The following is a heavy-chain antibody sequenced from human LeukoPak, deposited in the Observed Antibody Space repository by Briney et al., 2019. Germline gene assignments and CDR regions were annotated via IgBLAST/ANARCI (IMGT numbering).Heavy chain of an antibody. D-gene: IGHD5-18*01. Sequence: SGGSLRLSCAASGFTFSSYNMNWVRQAPGKGLEWVSSITSSSSYIYYADSVKGRFTISRDNAKNSLFLQMNSLRAEDTAVYYCARDPPSYGLWGQGTLVTVSS. CDR2: ITSSSSYI. CDR3: ARDPPSYGL. J-gene: IGHJ4*02. CDR1: GFTFSSYN. V-gene: IGHV3-21*01.